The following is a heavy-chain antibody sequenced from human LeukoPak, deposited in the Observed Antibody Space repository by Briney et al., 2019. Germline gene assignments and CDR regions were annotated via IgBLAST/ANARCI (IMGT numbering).Heavy chain of an antibody. CDR2: ISWNSGTI. D-gene: IGHD4-23*01. V-gene: IGHV3-9*01. CDR1: GFTFDEYA. Sequence: GGSLRLSCTASGFTFDEYAMHWVRLAPGKGLEWVSGISWNSGTIGYADSVKGRFTISRDNAKNSLYLQMHSLRNDDTALYYCAKAPFGGNSVFFDYWGQGILVTVSS. CDR3: AKAPFGGNSVFFDY. J-gene: IGHJ4*02.